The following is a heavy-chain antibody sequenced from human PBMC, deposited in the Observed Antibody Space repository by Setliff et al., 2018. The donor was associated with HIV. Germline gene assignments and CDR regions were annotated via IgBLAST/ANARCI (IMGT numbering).Heavy chain of an antibody. CDR2: INPSGGST. CDR1: GYTFTSYY. Sequence: GASVKVSCKASGYTFTSYYMHWVRQAPGQGLEWMGIINPSGGSTSYAQKFQGRVTMTRDTSTSTVYMHLSSLRSDDTAVYYCARDGERYNFDIWGQGTMVTVSS. CDR3: ARDGERYNFDI. J-gene: IGHJ3*02. D-gene: IGHD2-21*01. V-gene: IGHV1-46*01.